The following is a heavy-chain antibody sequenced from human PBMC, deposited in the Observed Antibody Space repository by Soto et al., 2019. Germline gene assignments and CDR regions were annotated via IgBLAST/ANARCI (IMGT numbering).Heavy chain of an antibody. CDR1: GYSFTSYW. J-gene: IGHJ5*01. V-gene: IGHV5-51*01. CDR3: ATPSHRIAAASPSADFYT. Sequence: PGVSLKISCKVSGYSFTSYWIGWVRQMPGKGLEWMGIIYPGDSDTRYSPSFQGQVTISADKSISTAYLQWSSLKASDTAMYYCATPSHRIAAASPSADFYTWGQQTPVTISS. D-gene: IGHD6-25*01. CDR2: IYPGDSDT.